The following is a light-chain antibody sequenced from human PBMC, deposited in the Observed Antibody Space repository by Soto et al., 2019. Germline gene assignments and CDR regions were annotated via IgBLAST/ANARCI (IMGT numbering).Light chain of an antibody. J-gene: IGKJ4*01. CDR2: GAA. CDR1: QTLTSNY. CDR3: QQYSDSVLT. Sequence: EIVLTQSPATLSLSPGERATLSCRASQTLTSNYLAWYQKKPGQAPRLLIHGAASRATGIPDRFSGSGSGTEFTLTISRLEPEDFAVYYCQQYSDSVLTFGGGTKVEIK. V-gene: IGKV3-20*01.